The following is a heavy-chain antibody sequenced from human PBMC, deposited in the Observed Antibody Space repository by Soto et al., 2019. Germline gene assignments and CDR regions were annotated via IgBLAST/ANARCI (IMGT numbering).Heavy chain of an antibody. D-gene: IGHD3-9*01. V-gene: IGHV1-2*02. CDR1: GYSFTGYF. Sequence: ASVKVSCKASGYSFTGYFVHWVRQAPGPGLEWMGWINPNTGATKYAQKFQGRVTMTRDTSITTAYMELSRLRSDDTAVYYCAREKGYDILTFYKRAGGLDYWGQGTQVTDSS. J-gene: IGHJ4*02. CDR2: INPNTGAT. CDR3: AREKGYDILTFYKRAGGLDY.